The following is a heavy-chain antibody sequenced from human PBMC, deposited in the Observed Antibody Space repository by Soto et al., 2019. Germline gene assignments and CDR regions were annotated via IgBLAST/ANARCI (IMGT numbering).Heavy chain of an antibody. D-gene: IGHD3-10*01. CDR3: ATGGSKRVRGAIVEVFHLEF. CDR2: IHTGGKT. CDR1: GLTVTRNY. Sequence: ELQLVESGGGLIQPGGSLRLSCAASGLTVTRNYMTWVRLAPGKGLECVSTIHTGGKTFYTDSVKGPFPVSRDASKNTVDLQLTTLSVEDTALYYCATGGSKRVRGAIVEVFHLEFWGRGTVVTVSS. V-gene: IGHV3-53*02. J-gene: IGHJ4*02.